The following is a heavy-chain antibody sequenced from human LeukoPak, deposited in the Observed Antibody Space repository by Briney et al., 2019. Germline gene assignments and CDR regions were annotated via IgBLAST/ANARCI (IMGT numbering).Heavy chain of an antibody. V-gene: IGHV4-39*01. J-gene: IGHJ5*02. CDR2: IFYTGNT. D-gene: IGHD3-22*01. CDR1: GGSILDSTYY. CDR3: ARQSSGYYYGWFDP. Sequence: SETLSLTCTVSGGSILDSTYYWAWIRQPPGKGLEGIATIFYTGNTHYNPSLKSRVTMSVDAVKNQFSLNLNSVTAADTAVYYCARQSSGYYYGWFDPWGQGTLVTVSS.